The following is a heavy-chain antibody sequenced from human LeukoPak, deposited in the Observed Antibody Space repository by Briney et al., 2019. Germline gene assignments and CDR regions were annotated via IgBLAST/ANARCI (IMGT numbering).Heavy chain of an antibody. D-gene: IGHD3-22*01. CDR3: ATTYYYDSGGYPN. CDR2: IYYSGST. J-gene: IGHJ4*02. CDR1: GGSISSSSYY. V-gene: IGHV4-39*01. Sequence: SETLSLTCTVSGGSISSSSYYWGWIRQPPGKGLKWIGSIYYSGSTYYNPSLKSRVTISVDTSKNQFSLKLSSVTAADTAVYYCATTYYYDSGGYPNWGQGTLVTVSS.